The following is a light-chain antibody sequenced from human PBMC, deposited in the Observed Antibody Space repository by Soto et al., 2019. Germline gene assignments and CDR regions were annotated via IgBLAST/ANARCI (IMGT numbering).Light chain of an antibody. CDR3: RSYTSSSTHVV. CDR1: SSDIGAYNY. Sequence: QSVLTQPASVSGSPGQSITISCTGTSSDIGAYNYVSWYRHHPGKAPKLMIYDVTNRPSGVSNRFSGSKSGNTASLTISGLQAEDEADYYCRSYTSSSTHVVFGGGTKVTVL. V-gene: IGLV2-14*03. CDR2: DVT. J-gene: IGLJ2*01.